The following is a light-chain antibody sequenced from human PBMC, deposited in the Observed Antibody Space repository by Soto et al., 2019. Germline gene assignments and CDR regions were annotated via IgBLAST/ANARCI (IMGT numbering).Light chain of an antibody. Sequence: EIVLTQSPGTLSLSPGERVTLSCRASQSIFNNYLVWYHQKPGVAPSLLVYGASFMATGITDRFSGRRSGTAVSLELSSLEPEDFAVYYCPQYGGSPFTFGQGTRLEIK. J-gene: IGKJ2*01. CDR2: GAS. CDR1: QSIFNNY. V-gene: IGKV3-20*01. CDR3: PQYGGSPFT.